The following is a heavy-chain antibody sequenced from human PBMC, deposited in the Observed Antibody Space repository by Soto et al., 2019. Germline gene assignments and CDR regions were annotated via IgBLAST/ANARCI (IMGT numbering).Heavy chain of an antibody. CDR2: VIPYFGTA. Sequence: EQLVQSWAEVKKPGSSVKVSFEASGGTFSTYSISWVRQAPGHGLEWMGEVIPYFGTANHAQKFQGRVTLTVDASTSTAYMELRSLRSEDTALYYCARVRLSFRRRGGHYYEDGMDVWGQGTRVTGSS. D-gene: IGHD3-3*01. CDR1: GGTFSTYS. V-gene: IGHV1-69*01. CDR3: ARVRLSFRRRGGHYYEDGMDV. J-gene: IGHJ6*02.